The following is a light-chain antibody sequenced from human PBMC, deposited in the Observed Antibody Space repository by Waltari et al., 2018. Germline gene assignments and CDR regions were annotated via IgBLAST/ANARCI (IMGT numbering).Light chain of an antibody. Sequence: DIQMTQSPSSLSASVGDRVTITCRASENVNNYLNWYQQKPGKAPKLLIYKASTLQIGVPSRFSCSGSGTDYTFTISSLQSEDVATYYCQHGYGTPFTFGPGTKLDIK. CDR2: KAS. CDR1: ENVNNY. V-gene: IGKV1-39*01. CDR3: QHGYGTPFT. J-gene: IGKJ3*01.